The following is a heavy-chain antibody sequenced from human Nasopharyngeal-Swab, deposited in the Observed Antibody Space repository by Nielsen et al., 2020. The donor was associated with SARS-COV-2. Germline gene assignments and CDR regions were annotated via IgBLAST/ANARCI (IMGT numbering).Heavy chain of an antibody. CDR1: GGSLNDYY. V-gene: IGHV4-59*01. CDR3: ARDPNGGFDP. Sequence: GSLRLSCAVYGGSLNDYYWSWIRQPPGKGLEWIGYIYYSGSTNYNPSLKSRVTISVDTSKNQFSLKLSSVTAADTAVYYCARDPNGGFDPWGQGTLVTVSS. D-gene: IGHD3-10*01. J-gene: IGHJ5*02. CDR2: IYYSGST.